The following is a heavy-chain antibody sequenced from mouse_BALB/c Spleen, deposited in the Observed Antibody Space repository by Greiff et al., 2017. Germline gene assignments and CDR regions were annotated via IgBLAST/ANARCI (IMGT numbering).Heavy chain of an antibody. V-gene: IGHV7-3*02. Sequence: EVQLVESGGGLVQPGGSLRLSCATSGFTFTDYYMSWVRQPPGKALEWLGFIRNKANGYTTEYSASVKGRFTISRDNSQSILYLQMNTLRAEDSATYYCARDGDYDGGFAYWGQGTLVTVSA. CDR1: GFTFTDYY. D-gene: IGHD2-4*01. J-gene: IGHJ3*01. CDR2: IRNKANGYTT. CDR3: ARDGDYDGGFAY.